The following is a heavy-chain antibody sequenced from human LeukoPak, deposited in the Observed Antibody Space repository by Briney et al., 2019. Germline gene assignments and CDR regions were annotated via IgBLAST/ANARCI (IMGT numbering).Heavy chain of an antibody. CDR1: GYTFTGYY. Sequence: ASVKVSCKASGYTFTGYYMHWVRQAPGQGLEWMGWINPNSGGTNYAQKFQGRVTMTRDTSISKAYMELSRLKSDDTAVYYCARRGYDSSGYLGYWGQGTLVTVSS. CDR2: INPNSGGT. J-gene: IGHJ4*02. D-gene: IGHD3-22*01. CDR3: ARRGYDSSGYLGY. V-gene: IGHV1-2*02.